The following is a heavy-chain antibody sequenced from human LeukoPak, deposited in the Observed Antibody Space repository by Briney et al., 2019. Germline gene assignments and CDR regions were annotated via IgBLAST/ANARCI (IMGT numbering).Heavy chain of an antibody. Sequence: PGGPLRLSCAASGFSFSTYSMNWVRQAPGKGLEWVSSISSSSSYIYYADSVKGRFTISRDNAKNSVYLEMNSLRVEDTAVYYCARVPSDYWGQGTLVTVSS. V-gene: IGHV3-21*01. CDR3: ARVPSDY. J-gene: IGHJ4*02. CDR1: GFSFSTYS. CDR2: ISSSSSYI.